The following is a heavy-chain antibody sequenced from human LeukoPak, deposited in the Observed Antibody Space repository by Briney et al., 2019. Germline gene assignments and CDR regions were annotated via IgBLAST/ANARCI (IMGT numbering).Heavy chain of an antibody. CDR2: IYPGDSDT. CDR1: GYSFTKYW. CDR3: ARNYGSGSYFNPAY. D-gene: IGHD3-10*01. J-gene: IGHJ4*02. Sequence: GESLKISCKGSGYSFTKYWIAWVRQVPGKGLEWMGIIYPGDSDTRYSPSFQGQVTISADKSISTAYLQWSSLKASDTAIYYCARNYGSGSYFNPAYWGQGTLVTVSS. V-gene: IGHV5-51*01.